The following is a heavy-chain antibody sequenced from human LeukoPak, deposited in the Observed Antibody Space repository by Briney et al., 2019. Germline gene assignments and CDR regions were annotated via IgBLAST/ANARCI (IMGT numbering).Heavy chain of an antibody. J-gene: IGHJ4*02. D-gene: IGHD6-19*01. CDR1: GFTFSSYG. V-gene: IGHV3-30*18. Sequence: TGGSLRLSCAASGFTFSSYGMHWVRQAPGKGLEWVAVISYDGSNKYYADSVKGRFTISRDNSKNTLYLQMNSLRAEDTAVYYCAKDLEGQWLVYSLDYWGQGTLVTVSS. CDR2: ISYDGSNK. CDR3: AKDLEGQWLVYSLDY.